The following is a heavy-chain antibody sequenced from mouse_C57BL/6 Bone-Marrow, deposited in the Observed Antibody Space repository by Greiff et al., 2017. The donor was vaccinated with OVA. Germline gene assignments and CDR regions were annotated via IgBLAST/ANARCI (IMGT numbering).Heavy chain of an antibody. Sequence: EVQLQESEGGLVQPGSSMKLSCTASGFTFSDYYMAWVRQVPEKGLEWVANINYDGSSTYYLDSLKSRFIISRDNAKNILYLQMSSLKSEDTATYYCARVLLNWAFDVWGTGTTVTVSS. J-gene: IGHJ1*03. CDR1: GFTFSDYY. CDR2: INYDGSST. CDR3: ARVLLNWAFDV. V-gene: IGHV5-16*01.